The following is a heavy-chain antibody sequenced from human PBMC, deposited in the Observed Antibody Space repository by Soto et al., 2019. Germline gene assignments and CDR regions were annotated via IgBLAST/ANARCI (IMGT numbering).Heavy chain of an antibody. Sequence: GGSLRLSCAASGFTFSNYGMHWVLQAPGKGLEWVAVIWYDGSYKYYADSVKGRFTISRDNSKNTLYLQMNSLRAEDTAVYYCARAQYYYDSSGYLKAEYFQHWGQGT. CDR3: ARAQYYYDSSGYLKAEYFQH. CDR1: GFTFSNYG. CDR2: IWYDGSYK. J-gene: IGHJ1*01. D-gene: IGHD3-22*01. V-gene: IGHV3-33*01.